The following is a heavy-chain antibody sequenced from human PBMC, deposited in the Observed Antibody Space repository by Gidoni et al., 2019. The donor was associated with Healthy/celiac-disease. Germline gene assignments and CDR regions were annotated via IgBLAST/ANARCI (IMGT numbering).Heavy chain of an antibody. CDR3: ARDLGNSGYAAFDY. Sequence: QVQLVQSGAEVKKPGASVKVSCTASGYTFTSYGISWVRQAPGQGLEWMGWISAYNGNTNYAQKLQGRVTMNKDTSTSTAYMEMRSLRSDDTAVYYGARDLGNSGYAAFDYWGQGTLVTVSS. V-gene: IGHV1-18*01. CDR2: ISAYNGNT. CDR1: GYTFTSYG. D-gene: IGHD5-12*01. J-gene: IGHJ4*02.